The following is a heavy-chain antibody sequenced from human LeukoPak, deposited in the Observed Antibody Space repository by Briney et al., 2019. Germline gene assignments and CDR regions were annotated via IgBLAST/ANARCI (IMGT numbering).Heavy chain of an antibody. CDR3: AREYRYSSSWYPFDY. Sequence: GGSLRLSCAASGFTFSSYEMSWVRQAPGKGLEWVSYISSSGSTIYYADSVKGRFTISRDNAKNSLYLQMNSLRAEDTAVYYCAREYRYSSSWYPFDYWGQGTLVTVSS. V-gene: IGHV3-48*03. CDR1: GFTFSSYE. D-gene: IGHD6-13*01. CDR2: ISSSGSTI. J-gene: IGHJ4*02.